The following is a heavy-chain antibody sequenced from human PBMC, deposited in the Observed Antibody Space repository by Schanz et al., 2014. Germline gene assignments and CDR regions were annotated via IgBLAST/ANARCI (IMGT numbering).Heavy chain of an antibody. CDR1: GFSFGTYA. J-gene: IGHJ4*02. CDR3: ARDRRNADLDY. CDR2: IGVDGTTT. Sequence: ESGGGLVQPGGSLRLSCAASGFSFGTYAMSWVRQAPGKGLLWVSVIGVDGTTTYYADSVKGRFTISRDNSKNTLYLEMNSLRAEDTALYYCARDRRNADLDYWGQGTLVTVSS. D-gene: IGHD1-1*01. V-gene: IGHV3-23*01.